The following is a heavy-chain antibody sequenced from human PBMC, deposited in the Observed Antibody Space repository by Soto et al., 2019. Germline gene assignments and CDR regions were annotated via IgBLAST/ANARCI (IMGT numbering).Heavy chain of an antibody. CDR3: ARLPNKSPQN. CDR1: GFTFSSYW. J-gene: IGHJ1*01. V-gene: IGHV3-74*01. Sequence: EVQLVESGGGLVQPGGSLRLSCAASGFTFSSYWMHWVRQAPGKGRVWVARISTDASSTSYADPVKGRFTIARDNAKNTLYLQMNSVRAEDTAVYYCARLPNKSPQNWGQGTRVIVSP. CDR2: ISTDASST.